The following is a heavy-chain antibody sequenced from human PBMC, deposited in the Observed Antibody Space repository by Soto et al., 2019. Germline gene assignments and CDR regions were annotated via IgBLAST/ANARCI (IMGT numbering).Heavy chain of an antibody. D-gene: IGHD5-12*01. CDR3: ATEGGVGYGSSRGAF. CDR1: GVSFSTYG. V-gene: IGHV3-33*01. CDR2: IWHDGIYK. Sequence: QVQLVESGGGVVQPGRSLRLSCVASGVSFSTYGMHWVRQAPGKGLEWVASIWHDGIYKFHADAVKGRFAISRDNSMNSLYLQRNSLAVEDTAMYYCATEGGVGYGSSRGAFWGQGTLVTVSS. J-gene: IGHJ4*02.